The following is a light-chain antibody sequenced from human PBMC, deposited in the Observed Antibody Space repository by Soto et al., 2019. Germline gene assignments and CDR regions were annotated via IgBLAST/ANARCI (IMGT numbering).Light chain of an antibody. V-gene: IGLV2-8*01. CDR3: SSYAGSNNLVV. CDR2: EVS. CDR1: SSDVGGYNY. J-gene: IGLJ2*01. Sequence: QSVLTQPPSSSGSPGQSVTISCTGTSSDVGGYNYVSWYQQHPGKAPTLTIYEVSKRPSGGPDRFSGYKSGNTASLTVSGLQAEDEADYYCSSYAGSNNLVVFGGGTKLTVL.